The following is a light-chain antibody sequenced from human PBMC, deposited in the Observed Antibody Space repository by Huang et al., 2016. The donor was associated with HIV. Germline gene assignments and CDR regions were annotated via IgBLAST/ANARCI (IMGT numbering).Light chain of an antibody. J-gene: IGKJ1*01. V-gene: IGKV3-20*01. CDR1: QSVSSNY. CDR3: QQYGSSPRT. Sequence: EIVLTQSPGTLSLSPGERAPLSCRASQSVSSNYLAWYQQKPGQSPRLLIYGASSRATAIPDRFSGSGSGTDFTLTISRLEPEDFAVYYCQQYGSSPRTFGRGTKVEIK. CDR2: GAS.